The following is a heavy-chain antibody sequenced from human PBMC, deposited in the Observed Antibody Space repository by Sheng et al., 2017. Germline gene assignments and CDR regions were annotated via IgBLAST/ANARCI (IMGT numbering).Heavy chain of an antibody. Sequence: QVRLVESGGGVVQPGSSLRLSCAASGFIFNNYGMHWIRQFPGKGLEWVAFIMSTATNRFYAESVKGRFSISRDNSKDTVYLQMDSLRDEDTAVYYCVRDGDFGNWNFDYWGQGTPVTVSS. CDR3: VRDGDFGNWNFDY. D-gene: IGHD1-20*01. CDR2: IMSTATNR. J-gene: IGHJ4*02. CDR1: GFIFNNYG. V-gene: IGHV3-33*08.